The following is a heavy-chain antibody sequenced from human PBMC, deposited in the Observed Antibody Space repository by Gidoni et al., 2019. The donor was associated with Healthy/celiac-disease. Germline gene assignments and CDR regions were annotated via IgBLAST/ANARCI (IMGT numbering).Heavy chain of an antibody. V-gene: IGHV3-23*01. D-gene: IGHD3-22*01. CDR3: AKDTGRYYEDY. J-gene: IGHJ4*02. CDR2: ISGSGGST. Sequence: EVQLLEAGGGLVQPGGSMRLSCAASGFTFSSYAMSWVRQAPGKGLEWVSAISGSGGSTYSADSVKARFTISRDTSKHTLYLQMNSLRAEDTAVYYCAKDTGRYYEDYWGQGTLVTVSS. CDR1: GFTFSSYA.